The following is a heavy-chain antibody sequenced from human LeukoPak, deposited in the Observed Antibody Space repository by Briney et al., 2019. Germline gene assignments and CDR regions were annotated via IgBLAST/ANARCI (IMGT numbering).Heavy chain of an antibody. D-gene: IGHD7-27*01. V-gene: IGHV3-23*01. CDR2: ISGSGGST. J-gene: IGHJ4*02. CDR3: AKAGGNWVNYYFDY. Sequence: GGSLRLSCAASGFTFSSYAMSWVRQAPGKGLEWVSAISGSGGSTYYADAVKGRFTISRDNSKNTLYLQMNSLRAEDTAVYYCAKAGGNWVNYYFDYWGQGTLVTVSS. CDR1: GFTFSSYA.